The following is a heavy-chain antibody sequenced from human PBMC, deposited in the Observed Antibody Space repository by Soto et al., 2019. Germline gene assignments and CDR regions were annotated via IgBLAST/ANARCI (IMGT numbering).Heavy chain of an antibody. J-gene: IGHJ4*02. Sequence: GGSRRLSCGASGFTFRSHGMYWVRQAPGKGLEWVAVISYDGSNKYYADSVKGRFTISRDSSKNTLYLQMNSLRAEDTAVYYCAKVVVARTNWYYFDCWGQGTLVNVS. CDR3: AKVVVARTNWYYFDC. D-gene: IGHD2-2*01. CDR1: GFTFRSHG. CDR2: ISYDGSNK. V-gene: IGHV3-30*18.